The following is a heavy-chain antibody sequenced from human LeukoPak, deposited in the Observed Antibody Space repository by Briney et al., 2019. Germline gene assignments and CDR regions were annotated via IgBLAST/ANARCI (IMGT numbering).Heavy chain of an antibody. CDR2: ISRSSDYT. CDR3: AVAGLSYWYFDL. V-gene: IGHV3-21*01. J-gene: IGHJ2*01. D-gene: IGHD6-19*01. CDR1: GFTFSSYS. Sequence: GGSLRLSSAASGFTFSSYSMNWVRQAPGKGLGWVSSISRSSDYTYYADSVKGRFAISRDNAKNSLYLQMDSLRAEDTAVYYCAVAGLSYWYFDLWGRGTLVTVSS.